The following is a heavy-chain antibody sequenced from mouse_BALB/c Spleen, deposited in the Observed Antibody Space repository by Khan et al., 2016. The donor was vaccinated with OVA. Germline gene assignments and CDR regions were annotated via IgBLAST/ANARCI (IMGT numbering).Heavy chain of an antibody. J-gene: IGHJ3*01. D-gene: IGHD2-14*01. CDR2: INPSSGYT. CDR1: GYTFTSYT. CDR3: AREGAYYRSDGWFAY. V-gene: IGHV1-4*01. Sequence: VQLQQSGAELARPGASVKMSCKASGYTFTSYTMHWVKQRPGQGLEWIGYINPSSGYTNYNKKFKEKATLTADKSSSTAYMQLSSLTSEDSAVYYCAREGAYYRSDGWFAYWGQGTLVTVSA.